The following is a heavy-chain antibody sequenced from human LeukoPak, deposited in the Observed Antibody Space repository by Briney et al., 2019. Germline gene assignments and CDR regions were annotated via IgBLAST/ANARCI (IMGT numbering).Heavy chain of an antibody. J-gene: IGHJ4*02. CDR1: GFSLSTSGVG. Sequence: SGPTLVKPTQTLTLTCTFPGFSLSTSGVGVGWIRQPPGNALERLALIYSDDDKRYSPSPKSRLTITNDTSKTQVVLTMTNMDPVDTATYYCAHWDEGGSSLDYWGQGTLVTVSS. CDR2: IYSDDDK. D-gene: IGHD6-13*01. CDR3: AHWDEGGSSLDY. V-gene: IGHV2-5*02.